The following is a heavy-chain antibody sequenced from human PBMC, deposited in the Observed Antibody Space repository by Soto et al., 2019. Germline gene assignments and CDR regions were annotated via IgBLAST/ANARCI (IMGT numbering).Heavy chain of an antibody. Sequence: PGGSLRLSCAASGFTFSSYWMHWVRQAPGKGLVWVSRINSDGSSTSYADSVKGRFTISRDNAKNTLYLQMNSLRAEDTAVYYCARNSFSKVGYYYYMDVWGKGTTIPVS. CDR3: ARNSFSKVGYYYYMDV. CDR1: GFTFSSYW. J-gene: IGHJ6*03. V-gene: IGHV3-74*01. CDR2: INSDGSST.